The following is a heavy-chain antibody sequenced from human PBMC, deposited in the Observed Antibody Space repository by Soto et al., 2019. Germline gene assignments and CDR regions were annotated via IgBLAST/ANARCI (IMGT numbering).Heavy chain of an antibody. J-gene: IGHJ4*02. Sequence: PGGSLRLSCAASGFTFSSYGMHLVRQSPGKGLEWVAFISYDGSNKYYADSVKGRFTISRDNSKNTLSLQMNSLRVEDTAVYYCAKDQVDTAMVFDYWDQGTLVTVSS. D-gene: IGHD5-18*01. CDR3: AKDQVDTAMVFDY. V-gene: IGHV3-30*18. CDR1: GFTFSSYG. CDR2: ISYDGSNK.